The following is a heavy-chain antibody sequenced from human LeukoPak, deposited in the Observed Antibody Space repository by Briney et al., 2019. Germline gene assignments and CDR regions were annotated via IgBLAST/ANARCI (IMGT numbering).Heavy chain of an antibody. Sequence: GGSLRLSCAASGFTFSSYAMRWVRQAPGKGLEWVSAISGSGGSTYYADSVKGRFTISRDNSKNTLYLQMNSLRAEDTAVYYCAKDIEDCSSTSCYTYWGQGTLVTVSS. CDR1: GFTFSSYA. CDR2: ISGSGGST. J-gene: IGHJ4*02. CDR3: AKDIEDCSSTSCYTY. D-gene: IGHD2-2*01. V-gene: IGHV3-23*01.